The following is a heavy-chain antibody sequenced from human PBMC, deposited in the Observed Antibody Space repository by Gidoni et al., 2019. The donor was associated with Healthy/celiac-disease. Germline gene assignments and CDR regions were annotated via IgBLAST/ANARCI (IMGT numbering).Heavy chain of an antibody. CDR2: INHSGST. CDR3: ARGPFDY. V-gene: IGHV4-34*01. CDR1: GGSFSGYY. J-gene: IGHJ4*02. Sequence: QVQLQQWGAGLLKPSEPMSLTCAVYGGSFSGYYWSCIRQPPGKGLGWIGEINHSGSTNYNPSLKSRVTISVDTSKSQFSLKLGSVTAADTAVYYCARGPFDYWGQGTLVTVSS.